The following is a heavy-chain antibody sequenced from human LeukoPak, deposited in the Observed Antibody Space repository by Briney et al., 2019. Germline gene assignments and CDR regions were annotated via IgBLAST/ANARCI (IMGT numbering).Heavy chain of an antibody. D-gene: IGHD6-6*01. CDR3: ARNPYSRSSLYYFDY. CDR1: GGSISSSSYY. J-gene: IGHJ4*02. CDR2: IYYSGST. V-gene: IGHV4-39*01. Sequence: SETLSLTCTVSGGSISSSSYYWGWIRQPPGKGLEWIGSIYYSGSTYYNPSLKGRVTISVDTSKNQFSLKLSSVTAADTAVYYCARNPYSRSSLYYFDYWGQGTLVTVSS.